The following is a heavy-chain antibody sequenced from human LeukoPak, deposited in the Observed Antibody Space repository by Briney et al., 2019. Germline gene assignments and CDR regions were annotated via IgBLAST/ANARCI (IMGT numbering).Heavy chain of an antibody. CDR1: GYSFTSYW. CDR3: ARQSSADFWSSWFWFDP. D-gene: IGHD3-3*01. J-gene: IGHJ5*02. Sequence: GESLKISCKGSGYSFTSYWIGWVRQMPGKGLEWMGIVYPGGSDTRYSPSFQGQVTISADKSISTAYLQWSSLKASDTAMYYCARQSSADFWSSWFWFDPWGQGTLVTVSS. V-gene: IGHV5-51*01. CDR2: VYPGGSDT.